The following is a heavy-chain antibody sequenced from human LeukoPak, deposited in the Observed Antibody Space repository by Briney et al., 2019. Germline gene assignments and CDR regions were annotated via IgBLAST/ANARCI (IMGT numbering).Heavy chain of an antibody. Sequence: SQTLSLTCASSGDSVSNNNVAWNWVRQSPSRGLEWLGRTYYRSKLYNDYAVSVKSRITITPDTSKNQVSLQLSSVSLEDTAIYFCARVQQLGQGFHYCGQGTLVTVSS. D-gene: IGHD6-13*01. CDR3: ARVQQLGQGFHY. CDR2: TYYRSKLYN. V-gene: IGHV6-1*01. CDR1: GDSVSNNNVA. J-gene: IGHJ4*02.